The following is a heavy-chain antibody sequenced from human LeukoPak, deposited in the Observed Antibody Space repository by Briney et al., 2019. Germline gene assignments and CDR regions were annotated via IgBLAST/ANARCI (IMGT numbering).Heavy chain of an antibody. J-gene: IGHJ4*02. V-gene: IGHV3-43*02. CDR1: GFTFDDYA. CDR2: VSGDGYST. Sequence: PGGSLRLSCAASGFTFDDYAMHWVRQAPGKGLEWVSLVSGDGYSTYYADSVKGRFTISRDNSKNSLFLQMNSLRTEDSAFYYCSKATGAAGGLNDYWGQGALVIVSS. D-gene: IGHD7-27*01. CDR3: SKATGAAGGLNDY.